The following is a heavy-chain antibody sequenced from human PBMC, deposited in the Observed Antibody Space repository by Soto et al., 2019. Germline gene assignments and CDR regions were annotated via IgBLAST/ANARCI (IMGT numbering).Heavy chain of an antibody. CDR1: GDTFSFYT. CDR2: INPILTMS. D-gene: IGHD3-10*01. Sequence: VKVSCKASGDTFSFYTINWVRQAPGLGLEWMGRINPILTMSNYAQKFQGRVTITADKSTSTAYMELSSLRSEDTAMYYCATSYGSGYRAFDYWGQGALVTVSS. CDR3: ATSYGSGYRAFDY. J-gene: IGHJ4*02. V-gene: IGHV1-69*10.